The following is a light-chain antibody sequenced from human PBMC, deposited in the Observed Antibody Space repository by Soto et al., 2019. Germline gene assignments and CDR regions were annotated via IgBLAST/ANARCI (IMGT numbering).Light chain of an antibody. CDR2: AAS. CDR3: QQSSTTPLT. CDR1: QSISNY. Sequence: DIQMTQSPSSLSASVGDRVTITCRASQSISNYLNWYQQKPGKAPKLLIYAASSLQSGVPSRFSGSGSGTDFTLTISRLQPEDFATYYCQQSSTTPLTFGGGTKVEIK. J-gene: IGKJ4*01. V-gene: IGKV1-39*01.